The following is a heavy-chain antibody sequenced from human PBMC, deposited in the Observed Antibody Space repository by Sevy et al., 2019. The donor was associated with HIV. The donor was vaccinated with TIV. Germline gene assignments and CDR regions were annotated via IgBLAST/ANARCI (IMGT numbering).Heavy chain of an antibody. V-gene: IGHV4-59*01. D-gene: IGHD3-22*01. CDR1: GGSISSYY. CDR2: IYYSGST. Sequence: SETLSLTCTVSGGSISSYYWSWIRQPPGKGLEGIGYIYYSGSTNYNPSLKSRVTISVDTSKNQFSLKLSFVTAADTAVNYCARGDYYDSSGDELSASYYFDYWGQGTLVTVSS. J-gene: IGHJ4*02. CDR3: ARGDYYDSSGDELSASYYFDY.